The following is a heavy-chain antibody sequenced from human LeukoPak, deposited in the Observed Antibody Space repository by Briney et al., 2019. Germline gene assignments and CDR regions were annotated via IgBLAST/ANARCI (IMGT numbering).Heavy chain of an antibody. Sequence: GESLKISCKGSGYSFTSYWIGWVRQMPGKGLEWMGIIYPGDSDTRYSPSFQGQVTISADKSISTAYLQWSSLKASDTAMYYCARDWGGVVVVPAASVSYAFDIWGQGTMVTVSS. V-gene: IGHV5-51*01. J-gene: IGHJ3*02. CDR2: IYPGDSDT. CDR1: GYSFTSYW. CDR3: ARDWGGVVVVPAASVSYAFDI. D-gene: IGHD2-2*01.